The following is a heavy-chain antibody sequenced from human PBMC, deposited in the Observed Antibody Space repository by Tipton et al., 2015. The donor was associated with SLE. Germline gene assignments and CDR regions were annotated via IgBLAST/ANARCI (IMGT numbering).Heavy chain of an antibody. J-gene: IGHJ6*03. CDR2: IYSGGSST. CDR1: GFTFSSYA. Sequence: GSLRLSCAASGFTFSSYAMSWVRQAPGKGLEWVSVIYSGGSSTYNADSVKGRFTISRDNSKNTLYLQMNSLRAEDTAVYFCAKFGSSLSELRPTYYYFYYYMDVWGKGTTVTVSS. D-gene: IGHD2-2*01. CDR3: AKFGSSLSELRPTYYYFYYYMDV. V-gene: IGHV3-23*03.